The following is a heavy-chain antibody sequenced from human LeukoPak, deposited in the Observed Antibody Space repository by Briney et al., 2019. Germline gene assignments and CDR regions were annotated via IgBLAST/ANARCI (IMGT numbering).Heavy chain of an antibody. CDR2: ISPDDSDI. D-gene: IGHD1-26*01. CDR1: GYSFTTYW. V-gene: IGHV5-51*01. Sequence: GQSLQISCKGSGYSFTTYWIAWVRPMPGRGLEWMGIISPDDSDIRYSPSFQGHVTISADKSISTAYLQWSSLQASDTAMYYCARHEGSGSYYSYWGQGTLVTVSS. CDR3: ARHEGSGSYYSY. J-gene: IGHJ4*02.